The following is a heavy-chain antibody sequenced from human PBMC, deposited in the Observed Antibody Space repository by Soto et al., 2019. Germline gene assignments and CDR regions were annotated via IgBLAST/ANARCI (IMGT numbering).Heavy chain of an antibody. Sequence: TSETLSLTCAVYGGSFSGYYWTWIRQPPGTGLEWIGEINHSGSTNYNPSPKSRVTISVDTSKNQFSLKLTSVTAADTAVYYCARDKITGLFDYWGQGTLVTVS. V-gene: IGHV4-34*01. CDR2: INHSGST. CDR3: ARDKITGLFDY. J-gene: IGHJ4*02. CDR1: GGSFSGYY. D-gene: IGHD2-8*02.